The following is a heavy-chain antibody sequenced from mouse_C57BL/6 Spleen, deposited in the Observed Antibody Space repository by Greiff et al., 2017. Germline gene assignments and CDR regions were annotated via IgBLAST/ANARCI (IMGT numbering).Heavy chain of an antibody. V-gene: IGHV1-64*01. CDR1: GYTFTSYW. Sequence: QVQLQQPGAELVKPGASVKLSCKASGYTFTSYWMHWVKQRPGQGLEWIGMIHPNSGSTNYNEKLKSKATLTVDKSSSTAYMQLSSLTSEDSAVYYCARYGSSRIDVWGTGTTVTVSS. CDR2: IHPNSGST. CDR3: ARYGSSRIDV. J-gene: IGHJ1*03. D-gene: IGHD1-1*01.